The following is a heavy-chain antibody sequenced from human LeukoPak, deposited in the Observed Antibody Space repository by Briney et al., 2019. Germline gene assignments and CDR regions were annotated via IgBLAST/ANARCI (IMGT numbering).Heavy chain of an antibody. CDR3: ARRSVAGSLDY. D-gene: IGHD6-19*01. J-gene: IGHJ4*02. CDR1: GFTFSTYW. Sequence: GGSLRLSCAASGFTFSTYWMSWVRQAPGKGLEWVASTKEDGGEKYYVDPVKGRFTISRDNAENSLYLQMNSLRAEDTAVYYCARRSVAGSLDYWGQGTLVTVSS. CDR2: TKEDGGEK. V-gene: IGHV3-7*01.